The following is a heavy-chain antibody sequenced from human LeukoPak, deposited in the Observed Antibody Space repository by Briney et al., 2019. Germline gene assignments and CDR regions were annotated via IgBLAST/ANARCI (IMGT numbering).Heavy chain of an antibody. CDR1: GYTFTSYY. J-gene: IGHJ4*02. D-gene: IGHD1-26*01. V-gene: IGHV1-46*01. CDR2: INPSGGST. CDR3: ARAGENSGSPLRHLDY. Sequence: ASVKVSCKASGYTFTSYYMHWVRQAPGQGLEWMGIINPSGGSTSYAQKFQGRVTMTRDTSTGTVYMELSSLRSEDTAVYYCARAGENSGSPLRHLDYWGQGTLVTVSS.